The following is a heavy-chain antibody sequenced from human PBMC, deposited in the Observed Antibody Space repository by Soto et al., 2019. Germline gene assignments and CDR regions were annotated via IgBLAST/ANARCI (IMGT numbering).Heavy chain of an antibody. CDR3: AKYGTIFVGGDSLDY. V-gene: IGHV3-23*01. CDR2: ITGSGRTT. Sequence: EVQLLESGGGLVQPGGSLRLSCAASGFTFSSYAMTWVRQAPGKGLEWVSTITGSGRTTYYADPVKGRFTISRDNAMNMSYLQMTSVRAGDTAVYFCAKYGTIFVGGDSLDYWAQGTVVTV. D-gene: IGHD2-21*01. J-gene: IGHJ4*02. CDR1: GFTFSSYA.